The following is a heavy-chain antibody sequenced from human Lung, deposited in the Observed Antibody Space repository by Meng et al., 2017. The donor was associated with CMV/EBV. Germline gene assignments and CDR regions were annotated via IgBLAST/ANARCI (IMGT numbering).Heavy chain of an antibody. V-gene: IGHV4-34*01. CDR2: INHSGST. CDR1: GGSFSGYY. CDR3: ARSPWQQRGDFDD. Sequence: SETLSLTCAVYGGSFSGYYWSWIRQPPGKGLEWIGEINHSGSTNYNPSLKSRVTISVDTSKNQFSLKLSSVTAADTAVYYCARSPWQQRGDFDDWGQGTLVTVSS. D-gene: IGHD6-13*01. J-gene: IGHJ4*02.